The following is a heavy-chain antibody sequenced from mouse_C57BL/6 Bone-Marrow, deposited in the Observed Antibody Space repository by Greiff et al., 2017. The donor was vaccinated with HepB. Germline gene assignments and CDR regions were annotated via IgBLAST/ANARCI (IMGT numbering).Heavy chain of an antibody. D-gene: IGHD1-1*01. J-gene: IGHJ1*03. CDR3: ARQYGSSSLYWYFDV. V-gene: IGHV5-6*01. Sequence: EVQGVESGGDLVKPGGSLKLSCAASGFTFSSYGMSWVRQTPDKRLEWVATISSSCSYTYYPNSVKGRFTISRDNAKNTLYLQMSSLKSEETAMYYCARQYGSSSLYWYFDVWGTGTTVTVSS. CDR1: GFTFSSYG. CDR2: ISSSCSYT.